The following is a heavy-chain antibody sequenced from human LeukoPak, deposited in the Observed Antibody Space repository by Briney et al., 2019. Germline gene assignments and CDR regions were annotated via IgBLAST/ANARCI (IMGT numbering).Heavy chain of an antibody. J-gene: IGHJ3*02. CDR1: GGSISSRNW. Sequence: SETLSLTCAVSGGSISSRNWWIWVRQPPGKGLEWIGEIYHSGNTNYNPSLKSRVTISVDKTKNQFSLTLSSVTAADTALYYCARDSRIAVAGLDAFDIWGQGTMVTVSS. CDR2: IYHSGNT. V-gene: IGHV4-4*02. CDR3: ARDSRIAVAGLDAFDI. D-gene: IGHD6-19*01.